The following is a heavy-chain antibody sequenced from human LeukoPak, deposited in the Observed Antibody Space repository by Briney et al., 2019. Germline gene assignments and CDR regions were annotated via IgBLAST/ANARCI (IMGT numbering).Heavy chain of an antibody. D-gene: IGHD4/OR15-4a*01. CDR1: GFTVSSNY. CDR2: ITSSSSYI. J-gene: IGHJ4*02. CDR3: ARDPGAFPYFFDC. Sequence: PEGSLRLSCAASGFTVSSNYMSWVRQAPGKGLEWVSSITSSSSYIYYADSVKGRFTISRDNSKNTLYLQMNSLRVEDTAVYFCARDPGAFPYFFDCWGQGTLVTVSS. V-gene: IGHV3-21*04.